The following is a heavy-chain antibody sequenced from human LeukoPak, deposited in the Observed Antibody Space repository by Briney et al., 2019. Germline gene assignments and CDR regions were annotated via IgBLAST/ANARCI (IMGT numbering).Heavy chain of an antibody. CDR3: AKDLGVGADAFDI. D-gene: IGHD1-26*01. V-gene: IGHV3-9*01. J-gene: IGHJ3*02. Sequence: GGSLRLSCAASGFTFDDYAMHWVRQAPGKGLEWVSGISWNSGSIGYADSVKGRFTISRDNAKNSLHLQMNSLRAEDTAVYYCAKDLGVGADAFDIWGQGTMVTVSS. CDR2: ISWNSGSI. CDR1: GFTFDDYA.